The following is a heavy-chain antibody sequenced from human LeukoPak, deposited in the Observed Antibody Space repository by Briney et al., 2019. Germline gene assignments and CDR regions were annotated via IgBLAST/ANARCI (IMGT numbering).Heavy chain of an antibody. D-gene: IGHD3-22*01. V-gene: IGHV4-4*02. Sequence: PSGTLSLTCAVSGGSISSSNWWSWVRQPPGKGLEWIGEIYHSGSTNYNPSLKSRVTISVDKSKNQFSLNLTSVTAADTAVYYCARNYYYDSSGTLYTFDLWGQGTMVTVSS. CDR1: GGSISSSNW. CDR2: IYHSGST. J-gene: IGHJ3*01. CDR3: ARNYYYDSSGTLYTFDL.